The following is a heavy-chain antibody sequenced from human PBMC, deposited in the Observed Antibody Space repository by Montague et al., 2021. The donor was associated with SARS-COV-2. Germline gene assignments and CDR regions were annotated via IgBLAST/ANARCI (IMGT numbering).Heavy chain of an antibody. CDR2: ISYDGSNK. Sequence: SLRLSCAASGFTFSSYAMHWVRQAPGKGLEWVAVISYDGSNKYYXDSVKGRFTISRDNSKNTLYLQMNSLRAEDTAMYYCAREEPTWAFDIWGQGTMVTVSS. D-gene: IGHD1-14*01. CDR3: AREEPTWAFDI. V-gene: IGHV3-30-3*01. J-gene: IGHJ3*02. CDR1: GFTFSSYA.